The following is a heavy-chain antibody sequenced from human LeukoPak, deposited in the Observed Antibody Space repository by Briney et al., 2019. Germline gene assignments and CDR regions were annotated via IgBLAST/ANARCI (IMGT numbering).Heavy chain of an antibody. Sequence: ASVKVSCKASGYIFTSYYMHWVRQAPGQGLEWMGIINPSDGSTIYAQMFQGRVTTTRDTSTSTVYMVLTSLTSDDTAVYYCARVPIGGAFDYWGQGTLVTVSS. J-gene: IGHJ4*02. V-gene: IGHV1-46*01. CDR3: ARVPIGGAFDY. D-gene: IGHD2/OR15-2a*01. CDR1: GYIFTSYY. CDR2: INPSDGST.